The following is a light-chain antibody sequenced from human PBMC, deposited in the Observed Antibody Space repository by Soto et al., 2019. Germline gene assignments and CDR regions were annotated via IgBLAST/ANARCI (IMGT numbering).Light chain of an antibody. CDR2: EVS. Sequence: QSVLTQPASVSGAPGQSITVSCTGTSSDVGGYNSVSWYQQHPGKPPKLIIYEVSNRPSGVSDRFSGSKSGNTASLTISGLQADDEADYYCSSYTRTSSYVFATRTKVTVL. V-gene: IGLV2-14*03. CDR1: SSDVGGYNS. J-gene: IGLJ1*01. CDR3: SSYTRTSSYV.